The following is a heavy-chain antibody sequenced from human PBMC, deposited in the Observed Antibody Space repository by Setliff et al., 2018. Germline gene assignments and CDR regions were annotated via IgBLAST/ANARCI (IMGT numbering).Heavy chain of an antibody. CDR1: GYSFTSYW. CDR2: IYAGDSDT. CDR3: ARVGTAGGYYFDF. V-gene: IGHV5-51*01. J-gene: IGHJ4*02. D-gene: IGHD2-15*01. Sequence: GESLKISGKGSGYSFTSYWIGRVRQMPGKGLEWMGVIYAGDSDTRYSPSFQGQVTFSADKSINTAYVQWRSLKASDTAMYYCARVGTAGGYYFDFWGQGALVTVSS.